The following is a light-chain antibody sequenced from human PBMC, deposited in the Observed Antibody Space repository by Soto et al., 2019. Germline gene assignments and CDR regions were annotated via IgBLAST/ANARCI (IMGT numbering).Light chain of an antibody. Sequence: VIWMTQSPSLFSASTGDRVTISCRMSQGISNYLAWYQQKPGKAPELLIYAASTLQTGVPSRFSGSGFGTDFTLTISGLQSEDFATYYCQKYHDFPSTFGQGTKVEIK. J-gene: IGKJ1*01. CDR2: AAS. CDR3: QKYHDFPST. V-gene: IGKV1D-8*01. CDR1: QGISNY.